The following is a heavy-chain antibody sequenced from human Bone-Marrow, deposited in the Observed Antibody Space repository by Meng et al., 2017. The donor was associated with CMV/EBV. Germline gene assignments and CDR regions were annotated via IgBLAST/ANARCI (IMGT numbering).Heavy chain of an antibody. CDR2: INHSGST. V-gene: IGHV4-34*01. CDR1: GGSFSGYY. Sequence: GSLRLSCAVYGGSFSGYYWSWIRQPPGKGLEWIGEINHSGSTNYNPSLKSRVTISVDTSKNQFSLKLSSVTAADTAVYYCARDGEWELLNGQSYYYYYGMDVWGQGTTVTVSS. CDR3: ARDGEWELLNGQSYYYYYGMDV. D-gene: IGHD1-26*01. J-gene: IGHJ6*02.